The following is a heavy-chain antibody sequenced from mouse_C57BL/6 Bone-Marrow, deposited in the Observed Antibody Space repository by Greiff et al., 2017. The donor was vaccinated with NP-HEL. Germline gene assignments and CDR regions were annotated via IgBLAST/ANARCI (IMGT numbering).Heavy chain of an antibody. CDR1: GFNIKDDY. J-gene: IGHJ1*03. CDR3: TTSLPYYYGSSPDWYFDV. Sequence: VQLQQSGAELVRPGASVKLSCTASGFNIKDDYMHWVKQRPEQGLEWIGWIDPENGDTEYASKFQGKATITADTSSNTAYLQLSSLTSEDTAVYYCTTSLPYYYGSSPDWYFDVWGTGTTVTVSS. D-gene: IGHD1-1*01. CDR2: IDPENGDT. V-gene: IGHV14-4*01.